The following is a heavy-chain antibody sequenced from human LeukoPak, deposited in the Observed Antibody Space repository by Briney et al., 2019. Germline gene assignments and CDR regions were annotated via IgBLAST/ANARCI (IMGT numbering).Heavy chain of an antibody. Sequence: GGSPRLSCAASGFTFSSYAMSWVRQAPGKGLEWVSAISGSGGSTYYADSVKGRFTISRDNSKNTLYLQMNSLRAEDTAVYYCAKATGGSYYYSIDYWGQGTLVTVSS. J-gene: IGHJ4*02. D-gene: IGHD1-26*01. CDR3: AKATGGSYYYSIDY. CDR2: ISGSGGST. V-gene: IGHV3-23*01. CDR1: GFTFSSYA.